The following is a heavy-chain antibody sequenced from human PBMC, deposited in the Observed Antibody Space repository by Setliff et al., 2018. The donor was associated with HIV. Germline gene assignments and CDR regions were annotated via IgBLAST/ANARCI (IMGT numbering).Heavy chain of an antibody. D-gene: IGHD3-10*01. J-gene: IGHJ4*02. Sequence: GGSLRLSCAASGFRFRSYWMSWVRQAPGKGLESVANVKQDGTETLYVDSVKGRFTISRDNANNLVYLQMNSLRVEDTAVYYCADPPSGYWGQGTLATV. V-gene: IGHV3-7*01. CDR3: ADPPSGY. CDR1: GFRFRSYW. CDR2: VKQDGTET.